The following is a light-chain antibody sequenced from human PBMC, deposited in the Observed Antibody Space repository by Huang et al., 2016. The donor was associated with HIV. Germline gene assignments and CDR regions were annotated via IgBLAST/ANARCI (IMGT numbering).Light chain of an antibody. J-gene: IGKJ4*01. CDR1: RGISNS. CDR3: QQYYNTTLS. CDR2: AAS. Sequence: DIQMTQSPSSLSASVGDRVTITCRASRGISNSLAWYQQQPGKAPKLLLYAASRLQGGVPSRCSGSGSRTYYTLTISSLQPEDSATYYCQQYYNTTLSFGGGTKVEIK. V-gene: IGKV1-NL1*01.